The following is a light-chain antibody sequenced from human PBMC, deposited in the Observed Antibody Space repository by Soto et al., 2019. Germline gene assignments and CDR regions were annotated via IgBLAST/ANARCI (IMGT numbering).Light chain of an antibody. CDR1: QSAGSSY. J-gene: IGKJ2*01. CDR2: GTS. CDR3: QQYGTSPQT. Sequence: EIVLTQSPGTLSLSPGERATLSCRASQSAGSSYLAWFQQTPGQAPRLLIYGTSTRVTGIPDRFSGSGSGADFTLTLRRLAPEEFAVYSCQQYGTSPQTFGQGTKLEIK. V-gene: IGKV3-20*01.